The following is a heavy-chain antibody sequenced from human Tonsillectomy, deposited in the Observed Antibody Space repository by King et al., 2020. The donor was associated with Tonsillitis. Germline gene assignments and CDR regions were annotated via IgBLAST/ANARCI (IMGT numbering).Heavy chain of an antibody. CDR3: AKRAFDDYFDY. Sequence: VQLVESGGGLVQPGGSLRLSCTASGFTFSSYAMAWVRQTPGKGLEWVSYITVIGAATYYADSVKGRFTISRDNSKNTLNLQMNSLRAEDTAVYYCAKRAFDDYFDYWGQGTLVTVSS. D-gene: IGHD3-9*01. CDR2: ITVIGAAT. V-gene: IGHV3-23*04. CDR1: GFTFSSYA. J-gene: IGHJ4*01.